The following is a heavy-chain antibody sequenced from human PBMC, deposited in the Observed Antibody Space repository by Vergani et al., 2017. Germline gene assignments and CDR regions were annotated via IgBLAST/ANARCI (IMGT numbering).Heavy chain of an antibody. D-gene: IGHD2-21*01. Sequence: QLQLQESDSRLVNPSQTLSLTCTLSGDAISRDTYSWNWVRQPPGKPLEWIGSVYYSGTTYYNPSLRSRAIMSVDASKKQFSLKLTSVTAADTAVYYCARDGGEYDKDALDVWGQGTKVTVTS. CDR2: VYYSGTT. J-gene: IGHJ3*01. CDR1: GDAISRDTYS. V-gene: IGHV4-30-2*01. CDR3: ARDGGEYDKDALDV.